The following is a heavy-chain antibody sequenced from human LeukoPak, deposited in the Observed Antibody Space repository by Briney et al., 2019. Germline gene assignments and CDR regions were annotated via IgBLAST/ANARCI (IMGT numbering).Heavy chain of an antibody. D-gene: IGHD1-1*01. CDR3: ARIGHNSGDFDY. V-gene: IGHV3-48*04. Sequence: PGGSLRLSCAASGFTFSSYSMNWVRQAPGKGLEWVSYISTGSASSTTHYADSVKGRFTISRDNAKKSLYLQMNSLRAEDTAVYYCARIGHNSGDFDYWGQGNLVTVSS. CDR2: ISTGSASSTT. CDR1: GFTFSSYS. J-gene: IGHJ4*02.